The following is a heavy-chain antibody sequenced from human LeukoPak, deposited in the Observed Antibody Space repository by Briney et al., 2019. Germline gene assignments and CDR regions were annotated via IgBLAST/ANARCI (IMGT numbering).Heavy chain of an antibody. D-gene: IGHD2-15*01. V-gene: IGHV4-39*07. J-gene: IGHJ3*02. CDR2: IYYSGST. CDR1: NAFITSSSYY. Sequence: SETLSLTCTVSNAFITSSSYYWGWIRQPPGKGLEWIGSIYYSGSTYYNPSLKSRVTISVDTSKNQFSLKLSSVTAADTAVYYCARLGHCSVGRCPLDHDAFDIWGQGTMVTVSS. CDR3: ARLGHCSVGRCPLDHDAFDI.